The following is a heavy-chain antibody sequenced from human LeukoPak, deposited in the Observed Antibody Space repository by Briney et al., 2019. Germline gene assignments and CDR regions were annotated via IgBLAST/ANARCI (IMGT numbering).Heavy chain of an antibody. J-gene: IGHJ4*02. CDR1: GFTFSSYS. V-gene: IGHV3-21*01. CDR3: ASDIYDTAPVAFDY. D-gene: IGHD5/OR15-5a*01. CDR2: ISSSTSYI. Sequence: GGSLRLSCAASGFTFSSYSMNWVRQAPGKGLEWVSSISSSTSYIYYADSVKGRFTISRDNAKNPLFLQMNSLRADDTAVYYCASDIYDTAPVAFDYWGQGTLVTVSS.